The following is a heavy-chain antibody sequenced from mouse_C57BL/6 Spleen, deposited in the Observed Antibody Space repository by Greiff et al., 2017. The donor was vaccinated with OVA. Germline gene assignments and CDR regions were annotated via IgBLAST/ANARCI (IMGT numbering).Heavy chain of an antibody. CDR3: ARQRDGAWFAY. V-gene: IGHV5-6*01. CDR1: GFTFSSYG. J-gene: IGHJ3*01. D-gene: IGHD1-1*01. CDR2: ISSGGSYT. Sequence: EVHLVESGGDLVKPGGSLKLSCAASGFTFSSYGMSWVRQTPDKRLEWVATISSGGSYTYYPDSVKGRFTISRDNAKNTLYLQMSSLKSEDTAMYYCARQRDGAWFAYWGQGTLVTVSA.